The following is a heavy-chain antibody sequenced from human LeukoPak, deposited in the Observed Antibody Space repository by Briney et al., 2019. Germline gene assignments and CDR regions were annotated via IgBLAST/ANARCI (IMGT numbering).Heavy chain of an antibody. V-gene: IGHV1-8*01. Sequence: ASVKVSCKASGYTFTSYDINWVRQAPGQGLEWMGWMNPNSYNTGYAQKFQGRVTMTRNTSITTAYMELSSLRSEDTAVYYCARDYYDSSGYYYGGGDYWGQGTLVTVSS. CDR1: GYTFTSYD. D-gene: IGHD3-22*01. CDR3: ARDYYDSSGYYYGGGDY. J-gene: IGHJ4*02. CDR2: MNPNSYNT.